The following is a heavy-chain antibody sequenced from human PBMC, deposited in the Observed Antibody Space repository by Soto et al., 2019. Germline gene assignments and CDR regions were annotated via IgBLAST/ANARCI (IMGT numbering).Heavy chain of an antibody. Sequence: EVQLVESGGGLVKPGGSLRLSCAGSGFTFNAYAMNWVRRAPGGGLEWVSSISSTSTYIYYADSVQGRFTISRDNAKNSLFLQLNSLRAEDTAVYYCARGYRGVPSQYEVNDAFDVWGRGTMVTVSS. V-gene: IGHV3-21*01. CDR1: GFTFNAYA. D-gene: IGHD3-10*01. J-gene: IGHJ3*01. CDR3: ARGYRGVPSQYEVNDAFDV. CDR2: ISSTSTYI.